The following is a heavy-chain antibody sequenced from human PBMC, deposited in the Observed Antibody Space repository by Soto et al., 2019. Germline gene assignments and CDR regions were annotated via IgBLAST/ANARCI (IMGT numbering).Heavy chain of an antibody. V-gene: IGHV3-48*02. J-gene: IGHJ4*02. CDR3: ARDGVNGWYLYYVDY. CDR2: ISSSSGTI. Sequence: EVQLVESGGGLIQPGGSLRLSCAASGFTFSSYSMNWVRQAPGKGLEWVSYISSSSGTIYYAESVKGRFTISRDNAKNSLYLQMNSLRDEDTAVYYCARDGVNGWYLYYVDYWGQGTLVTVSS. CDR1: GFTFSSYS. D-gene: IGHD6-19*01.